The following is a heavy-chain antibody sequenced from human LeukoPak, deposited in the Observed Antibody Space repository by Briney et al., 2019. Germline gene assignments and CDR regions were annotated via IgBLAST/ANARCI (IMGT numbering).Heavy chain of an antibody. D-gene: IGHD5-18*01. CDR3: ARGGIQLWSDY. CDR1: GFTFSSYS. Sequence: GGSLRLSCAASGFTFSSYSMNWVRQAPGKGLEWVSSISSSSSYIYYADSVKGRFTISRDNAKNSLYLQMNGLRAEDTAVYYRARGGIQLWSDYWGQGTLVTVSS. J-gene: IGHJ4*02. CDR2: ISSSSSYI. V-gene: IGHV3-21*01.